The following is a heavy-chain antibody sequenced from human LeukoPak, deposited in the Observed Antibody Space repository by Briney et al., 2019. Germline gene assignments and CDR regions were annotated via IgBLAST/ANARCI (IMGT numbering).Heavy chain of an antibody. J-gene: IGHJ5*02. Sequence: EASVKVSCKASGYTFTDHHMHWVRQAPGQGLEWMGWIHPTSGDTKYAQKFQGRVTMTRDTSISTAYMQLSRLISDDTAVYYCARGTFDPWGQGTLVTVSS. V-gene: IGHV1-2*02. CDR1: GYTFTDHH. CDR3: ARGTFDP. CDR2: IHPTSGDT.